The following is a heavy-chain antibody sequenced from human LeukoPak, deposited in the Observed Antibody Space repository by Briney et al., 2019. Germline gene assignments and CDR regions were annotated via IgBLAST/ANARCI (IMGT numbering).Heavy chain of an antibody. V-gene: IGHV1-18*01. J-gene: IGHJ3*02. Sequence: ASVKVSCKASGYTFTSYGISWVRQAPGQGLEWMGWISAYNGNTNYAQKLQGRVTMTTDTSTSTAYMELRGLRSDDTAVYYCASEGLDGSGRNDAFDIWGQGTMVTVSS. CDR3: ASEGLDGSGRNDAFDI. CDR2: ISAYNGNT. CDR1: GYTFTSYG. D-gene: IGHD3-10*01.